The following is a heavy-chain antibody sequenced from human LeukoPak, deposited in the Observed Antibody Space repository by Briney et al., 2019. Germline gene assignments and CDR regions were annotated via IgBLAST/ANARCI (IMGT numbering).Heavy chain of an antibody. CDR3: ARKSGRELGFDY. J-gene: IGHJ4*02. CDR2: ISAHNDNT. V-gene: IGHV1-18*01. Sequence: WASVKVSCKASGYTFANYGISWVRQAPGQGLEWMGWISAHNDNTNYAQKIQGRVTMTRDTSISTAYMELSRLRSDDTAVYYCARKSGRELGFDYWGQGTLVTVSS. D-gene: IGHD1-26*01. CDR1: GYTFANYG.